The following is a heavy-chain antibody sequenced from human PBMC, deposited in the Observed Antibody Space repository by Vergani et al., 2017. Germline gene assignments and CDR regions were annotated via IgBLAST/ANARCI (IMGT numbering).Heavy chain of an antibody. D-gene: IGHD3-16*01. CDR2: IQFDGSNQ. J-gene: IGHJ4*02. Sequence: GQLVESGGDWVQRGGSLRLSCATSGFTLSNYDMQWIRQGPGKGLEFVAFIQFDGSNQYYADSVKGRFTLSRDFSKNTLYLQMNSLSTDDTATYYCAKHFRGWGIDYWGQGTQVIVSS. V-gene: IGHV3-30*02. CDR3: AKHFRGWGIDY. CDR1: GFTLSNYD.